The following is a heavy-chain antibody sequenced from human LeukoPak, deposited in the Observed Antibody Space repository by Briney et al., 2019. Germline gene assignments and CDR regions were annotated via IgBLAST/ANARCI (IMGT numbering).Heavy chain of an antibody. D-gene: IGHD3-22*01. CDR1: AFILSRYA. CDR3: AKAIDNRGYYFERGADF. V-gene: IGHV3-23*01. CDR2: ISGNGAQP. Sequence: GGSLRLSCEASAFILSRYAISWVRQAPGRWLEWVSCISGNGAQPYYAYSVRGRFTISRDFFRNPVYLQMRSLRVEDMAEYFCAKAIDNRGYYFERGADFWGQGTMVTVSS. J-gene: IGHJ4*02.